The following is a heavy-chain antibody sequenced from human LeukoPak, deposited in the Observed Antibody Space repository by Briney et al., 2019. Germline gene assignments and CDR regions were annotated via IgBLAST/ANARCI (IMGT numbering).Heavy chain of an antibody. CDR3: ARDIPYDFWSGYYTH. J-gene: IGHJ4*02. CDR2: IYSGGST. D-gene: IGHD3-3*01. CDR1: GFTVSSNY. V-gene: IGHV3-66*02. Sequence: PGGSLRLSCAASGFTVSSNYMSWVRQAPGKGLEWVSVIYSGGSTYYADSVKGRFTIPRDNSKNTLYLQMNSLRAEDTAVYYCARDIPYDFWSGYYTHWGQGTLVTVSS.